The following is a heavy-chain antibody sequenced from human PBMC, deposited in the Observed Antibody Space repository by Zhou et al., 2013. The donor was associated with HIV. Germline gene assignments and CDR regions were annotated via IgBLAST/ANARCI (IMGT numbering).Heavy chain of an antibody. CDR3: ARSVVIAGRAYYYYMDV. CDR2: IIPIFGTA. V-gene: IGHV1-69*13. J-gene: IGHJ6*03. Sequence: QVQLVQSGAEVKKPGASVKVSCKASGYNFFSYAISWVRQAPGQGLEWMGGIIPIFGTANYAQKFQGRVTITADESTSTAYMELSSLRSEDTAVYYCARSVVIAGRAYYYYMDVWGKGTTVTVSS. D-gene: IGHD2-21*01. CDR1: GYNFFSYA.